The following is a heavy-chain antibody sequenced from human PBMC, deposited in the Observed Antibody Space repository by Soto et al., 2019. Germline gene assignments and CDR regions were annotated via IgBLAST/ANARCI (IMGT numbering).Heavy chain of an antibody. Sequence: PGGSLRVSCAASGFTFSTYAMSWVRQTPGKGPEWVSGISVSGGSRYYADSVKGRFTISRDTSKNTLYLQMNSLRAEDTALYYCATDLPGGEDDHYGMDVWGQGTTVTVSS. CDR1: GFTFSTYA. CDR2: ISVSGGSR. D-gene: IGHD2-21*01. V-gene: IGHV3-23*01. J-gene: IGHJ6*02. CDR3: ATDLPGGEDDHYGMDV.